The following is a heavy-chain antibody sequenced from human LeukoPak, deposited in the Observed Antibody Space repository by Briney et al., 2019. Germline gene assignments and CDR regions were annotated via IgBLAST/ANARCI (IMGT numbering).Heavy chain of an antibody. CDR3: ARGVWFGELSFDY. J-gene: IGHJ4*02. D-gene: IGHD3-10*01. CDR2: ISSSGSTI. Sequence: PGGSLRLSCAASGFTFSSYEMNWVRQAPGEGLEWVSYISSSGSTIYYADSVKGRFTISRDNAKNSLYLQMNSLRAEDTAVYYCARGVWFGELSFDYWGQGTLVTVPS. V-gene: IGHV3-48*03. CDR1: GFTFSSYE.